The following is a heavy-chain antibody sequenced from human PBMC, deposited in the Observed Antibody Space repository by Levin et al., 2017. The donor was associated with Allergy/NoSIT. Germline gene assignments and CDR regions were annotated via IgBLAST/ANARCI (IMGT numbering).Heavy chain of an antibody. CDR2: ISSGSSYI. V-gene: IGHV3-21*01. CDR1: GFTFSTYP. Sequence: SCAASGFTFSTYPMNWVRQAPGKGLEWVSSISSGSSYIYYADSVRGRFTIPRDNAKSTLYLQMNSLRAEDMAVYYCARDVMFTSGGVSLGQSCYGMDDWGLGTTVTVSS. CDR3: ARDVMFTSGGVSLGQSCYGMDD. D-gene: IGHD3-16*01. J-gene: IGHJ6*02.